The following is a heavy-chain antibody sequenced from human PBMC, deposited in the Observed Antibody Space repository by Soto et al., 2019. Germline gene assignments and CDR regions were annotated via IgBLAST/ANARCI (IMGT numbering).Heavy chain of an antibody. D-gene: IGHD4-17*01. J-gene: IGHJ3*02. Sequence: GGSLRLSCAASGFTFSSYWMHWVRQAPGKGLVWVSRINSDGSSTSYADSVKGRFTISRDYAKNTLYLQMNNLRAEDTAVYYCARDCRSRTSGACPNGDYDAFDIWGQGTVVTVSS. CDR1: GFTFSSYW. CDR3: ARDCRSRTSGACPNGDYDAFDI. V-gene: IGHV3-74*01. CDR2: INSDGSST.